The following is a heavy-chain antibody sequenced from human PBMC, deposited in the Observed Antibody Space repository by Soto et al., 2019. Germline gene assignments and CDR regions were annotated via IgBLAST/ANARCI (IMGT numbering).Heavy chain of an antibody. Sequence: PSETLSLTCTVSGGSISSYYWSWIRQPAGKGLEWIGRIYTSGSTNYNPSLKSRVTMSVDTSKNQFSLKLSSVTAADTAVYYCARSLDCSSTSCYTGGMDVWGQGTTVTV. CDR1: GGSISSYY. CDR2: IYTSGST. CDR3: ARSLDCSSTSCYTGGMDV. J-gene: IGHJ6*02. V-gene: IGHV4-4*07. D-gene: IGHD2-2*02.